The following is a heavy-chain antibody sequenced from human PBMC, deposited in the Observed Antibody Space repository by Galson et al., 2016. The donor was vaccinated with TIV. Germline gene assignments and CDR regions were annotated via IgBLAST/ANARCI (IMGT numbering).Heavy chain of an antibody. J-gene: IGHJ4*02. V-gene: IGHV3-30-3*01. CDR1: GFAFRNYP. CDR2: ISFDGNSE. D-gene: IGHD3-3*01. CDR3: ARDSGVFCRRACCFEWLDY. Sequence: SLRLSCAASGFAFRNYPIHWVRQAPGKGLEWMALISFDGNSEYFADSMKGRFTISRDNSKNTLYLQMNSLRTEDTAVYFCARDSGVFCRRACCFEWLDYWGQGTLVTVSS.